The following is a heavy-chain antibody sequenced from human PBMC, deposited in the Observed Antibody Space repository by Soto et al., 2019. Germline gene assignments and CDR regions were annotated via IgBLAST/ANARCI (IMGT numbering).Heavy chain of an antibody. J-gene: IGHJ4*02. D-gene: IGHD2-2*01. V-gene: IGHV3-30-3*01. CDR2: ISYDGNNK. CDR3: ARGPSSLTRFDY. Sequence: GSLRLSCAASGFTFSSYAMHWVRQAPGKGLDWVAVISYDGNNKYYADSVKGRFTISRDNSKNTLYLQMNSLRAEDTAVYYCARGPSSLTRFDYWGQGTRVTVSS. CDR1: GFTFSSYA.